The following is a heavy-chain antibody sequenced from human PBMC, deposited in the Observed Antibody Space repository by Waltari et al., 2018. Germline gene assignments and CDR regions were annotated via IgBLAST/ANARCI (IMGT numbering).Heavy chain of an antibody. D-gene: IGHD6-13*01. CDR3: ARLSEGYSSSWYGY. J-gene: IGHJ4*02. CDR2: IKQDGSEK. CDR1: GFTFSSYW. V-gene: IGHV3-7*01. Sequence: EVQLVESGGGLVQPGGSLRLSCAASGFTFSSYWMSWVRQAPGKGLEWVANIKQDGSEKYYVDSVKGRFTISRDNAKNSLYLQMNSLRAEDTAVYYCARLSEGYSSSWYGYWGQGTLVTVSS.